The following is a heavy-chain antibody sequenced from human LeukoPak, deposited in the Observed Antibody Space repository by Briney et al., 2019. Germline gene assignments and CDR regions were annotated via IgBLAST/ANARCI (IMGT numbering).Heavy chain of an antibody. CDR1: GFTFSSYA. Sequence: PGRSLRLSCAASGFTFSSYAMSWVRQAPGKGLEWVSAISGSGSRTYYADSVKGRFTFSRDNSKNTLYLLMNSLRAEDTAVYYCAKDTPLNYYDSSGYCDHWGQGTLVTVSS. V-gene: IGHV3-23*01. CDR2: ISGSGSRT. CDR3: AKDTPLNYYDSSGYCDH. D-gene: IGHD3-22*01. J-gene: IGHJ4*02.